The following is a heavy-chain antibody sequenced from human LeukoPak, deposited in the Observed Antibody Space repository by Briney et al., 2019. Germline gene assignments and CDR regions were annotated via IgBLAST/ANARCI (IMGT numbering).Heavy chain of an antibody. CDR3: ARERRIVGATGRRAFDI. Sequence: SETLSLTCTVSGGSISSYYWSWIRQPPGKGLEWIGYIYYSGSTNYNPSLKSRVTISVDTSKNQFSLKLSSVTAADTAVYYCARERRIVGATGRRAFDIWGQGTMVTVSS. D-gene: IGHD1-26*01. CDR2: IYYSGST. V-gene: IGHV4-59*01. CDR1: GGSISSYY. J-gene: IGHJ3*02.